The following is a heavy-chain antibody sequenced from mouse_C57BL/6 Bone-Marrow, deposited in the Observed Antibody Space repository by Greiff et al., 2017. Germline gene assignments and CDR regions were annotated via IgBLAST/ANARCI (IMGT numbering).Heavy chain of an antibody. D-gene: IGHD2-1*01. CDR3: ARGKGVDAMDY. J-gene: IGHJ4*01. Sequence: EVMLVESGGGLVKPGGSLKLSCAASGFTFSDYGMHWVRQAPEKGLEWVAYISSGSSTIYYADTVKGRFTIARDNAKNTLFLQMTSLRSEDTAMYYCARGKGVDAMDYWCQGTSVTVSA. CDR1: GFTFSDYG. CDR2: ISSGSSTI. V-gene: IGHV5-17*01.